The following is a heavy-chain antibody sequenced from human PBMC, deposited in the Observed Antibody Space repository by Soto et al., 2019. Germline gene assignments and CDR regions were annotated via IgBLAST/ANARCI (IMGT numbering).Heavy chain of an antibody. CDR2: INPSGGGT. Sequence: ASVKVSCKASGYTFTNYYIHWLRQAPGQGLEWMGIINPSGGGTTYAQKFQDRATMTRDTSKNQFSLNLSSVTAADTAVYYCARGVLWSGGHNFDYWGQGTVVTVSS. CDR1: GYTFTNYY. CDR3: ARGVLWSGGHNFDY. V-gene: IGHV1-46*01. D-gene: IGHD3-10*01. J-gene: IGHJ4*02.